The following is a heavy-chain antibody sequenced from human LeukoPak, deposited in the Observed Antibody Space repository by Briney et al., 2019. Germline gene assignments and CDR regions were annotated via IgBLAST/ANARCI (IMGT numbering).Heavy chain of an antibody. CDR1: GSSISNSNHY. D-gene: IGHD6-13*01. J-gene: IGHJ3*02. CDR2: ISSSGST. CDR3: ASSYSSSWYRAFDI. V-gene: IGHV4-39*01. Sequence: SETLSLTCTVSGSSISNSNHYWGWIRQPPGKGLEWIGSISSSGSTYYNPSHKSRVTISVDMSKNQFSLKLTSVTAADTAVYYCASSYSSSWYRAFDIWGQGTMVTVSS.